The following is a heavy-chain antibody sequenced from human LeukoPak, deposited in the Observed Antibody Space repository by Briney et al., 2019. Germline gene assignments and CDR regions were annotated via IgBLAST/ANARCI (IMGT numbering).Heavy chain of an antibody. CDR3: ATDGSGSPGDY. CDR2: ISNDGSSK. D-gene: IGHD3-10*01. J-gene: IGHJ4*02. V-gene: IGHV3-30*04. Sequence: GGTLRLSCAASGITISRYAMHWVRKAPGKGLEWVAFISNDGSSKYYADSVKGRFTISRDNSKKTLYLQLSSVRAEDTTVYYCATDGSGSPGDYWGQGPLVTVSS. CDR1: GITISRYA.